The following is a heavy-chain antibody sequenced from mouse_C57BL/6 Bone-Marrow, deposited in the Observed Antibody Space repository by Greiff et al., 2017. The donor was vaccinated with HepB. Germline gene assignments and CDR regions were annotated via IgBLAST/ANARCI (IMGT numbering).Heavy chain of an antibody. Sequence: EVKLMESGPGLVKPSQSLSLTCSVTGYSITSGYYWNWIRQFPGNKLEWMGYISYDGSNNYNPSLKNRISITRDTSKNQFFLKLNSVTTEDTATYYCARDIRYWGQGTTLTVSS. CDR1: GYSITSGYY. CDR3: ARDIRY. V-gene: IGHV3-6*01. J-gene: IGHJ2*01. CDR2: ISYDGSN.